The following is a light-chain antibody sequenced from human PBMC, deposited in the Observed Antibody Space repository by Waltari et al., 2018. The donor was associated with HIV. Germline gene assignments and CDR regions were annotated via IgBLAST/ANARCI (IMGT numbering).Light chain of an antibody. Sequence: QSVMSHPPSASGTPGQTVTIPSSGRFSTLAANTVNWYQQIPGTAPRLLIYGHNQRPSGVPDRFSGSRSGTSASLTIGGLQSEDEADYYCSAWDDSLRATVFGTGTRVTVL. J-gene: IGLJ1*01. V-gene: IGLV1-44*01. CDR2: GHN. CDR1: FSTLAANT. CDR3: SAWDDSLRATV.